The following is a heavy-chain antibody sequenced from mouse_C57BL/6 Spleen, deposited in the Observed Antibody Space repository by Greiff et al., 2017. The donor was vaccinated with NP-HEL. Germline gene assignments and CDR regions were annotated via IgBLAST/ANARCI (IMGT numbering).Heavy chain of an antibody. D-gene: IGHD2-4*01. Sequence: QVQLQQPGAELVKPGASVKLSCKASGYTFTSYWMHWVKQRPGQGLEWIGMIHPNSGSTNYNEKFKSKATLTVDKSSSTAYMQLSSLTSEDSAVYYCARNDYDTDLDYWGQGTTLTVSS. J-gene: IGHJ2*01. V-gene: IGHV1-64*01. CDR1: GYTFTSYW. CDR2: IHPNSGST. CDR3: ARNDYDTDLDY.